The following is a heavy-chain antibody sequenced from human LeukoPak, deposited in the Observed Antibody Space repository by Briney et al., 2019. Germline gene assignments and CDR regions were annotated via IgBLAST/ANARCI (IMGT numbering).Heavy chain of an antibody. D-gene: IGHD3-10*01. V-gene: IGHV4-4*07. CDR3: ARGRGEGRGISMVRGVRAPSYNWFDP. CDR2: IYTSGST. Sequence: SETLSLTCTVSGGSISSYYWSWIRQPPGKGLEWIGRIYTSGSTNYNPSLKSRVTMSVDTSKNQFSLKLSSVTAADTAVYYCARGRGEGRGISMVRGVRAPSYNWFDPWGHGTLVTVSS. J-gene: IGHJ5*02. CDR1: GGSISSYY.